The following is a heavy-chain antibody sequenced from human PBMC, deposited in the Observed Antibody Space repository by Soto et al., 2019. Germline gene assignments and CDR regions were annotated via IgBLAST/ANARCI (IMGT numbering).Heavy chain of an antibody. CDR3: ARDLTGYSGYDKSNWFDP. V-gene: IGHV3-48*02. J-gene: IGHJ5*02. Sequence: PGGSLRLSCAASGFTFSSYSMNWVRQAPGKGLEWVSYISSSSSTIYYADSVKGRFTISRDNAKNSLYLQMNSLRDEDTAVYYCARDLTGYSGYDKSNWFDPWGQGALVTVSS. CDR1: GFTFSSYS. D-gene: IGHD5-12*01. CDR2: ISSSSSTI.